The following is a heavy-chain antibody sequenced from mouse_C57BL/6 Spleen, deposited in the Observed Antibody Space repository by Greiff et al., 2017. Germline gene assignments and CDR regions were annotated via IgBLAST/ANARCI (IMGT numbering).Heavy chain of an antibody. CDR1: GYSITSGYY. Sequence: VQLQQSGPGLVKPSQSLSLTCSVTGYSITSGYYWNWIRQFPGNKLEWMGYISYDGSNNYNPSLKNRISITRDTSKNQFFLKLNSVTTEDTATYYCASWDYYGSSWGYWGQGTTLTVSS. CDR2: ISYDGSN. CDR3: ASWDYYGSSWGY. D-gene: IGHD1-1*01. V-gene: IGHV3-6*01. J-gene: IGHJ2*01.